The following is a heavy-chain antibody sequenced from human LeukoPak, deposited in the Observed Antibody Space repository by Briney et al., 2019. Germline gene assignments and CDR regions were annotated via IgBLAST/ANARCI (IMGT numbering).Heavy chain of an antibody. Sequence: PGGSLRLSCAASGFTFSSYWMHWVRQAPGKGLVWVSRINSDGSSTSYADSVKGRFTISRDNAKNTLYLQMNSPRAEDTAVYYCARVFLYYYGSGSYSDYWGQGTLVTVSS. CDR2: INSDGSST. V-gene: IGHV3-74*01. J-gene: IGHJ4*02. D-gene: IGHD3-10*01. CDR1: GFTFSSYW. CDR3: ARVFLYYYGSGSYSDY.